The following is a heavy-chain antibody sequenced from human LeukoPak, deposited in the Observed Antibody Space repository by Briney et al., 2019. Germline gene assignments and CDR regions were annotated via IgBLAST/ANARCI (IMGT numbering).Heavy chain of an antibody. V-gene: IGHV6-1*01. CDR1: GDSVSSNSAA. D-gene: IGHD1-26*01. J-gene: IGHJ4*02. CDR3: ARQGRSGASYSGLDS. CDR2: TYYRSSWYN. Sequence: SQTLSLTCAISGDSVSSNSAAWNWIRQSPSRGLEWLGRTYYRSSWYNDYTLSLRGLITVDPDTSKNQFSLQLNSVSPEDTAVYYCARQGRSGASYSGLDSWGQGTLVTVSS.